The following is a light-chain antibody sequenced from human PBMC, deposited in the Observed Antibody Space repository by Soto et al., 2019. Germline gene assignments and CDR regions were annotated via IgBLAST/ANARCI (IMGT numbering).Light chain of an antibody. J-gene: IGKJ5*01. V-gene: IGKV3-11*01. Sequence: EIVLTQSAAAVSLSPGERATLSCRASPSVTNFLAWYQQKPGQAPRLLIYGAFNRATGIPARFSGSGSGTDFTLTISSLEPEDSAVYYCQQRNVWPPVTFGQGTRLEIK. CDR3: QQRNVWPPVT. CDR2: GAF. CDR1: PSVTNF.